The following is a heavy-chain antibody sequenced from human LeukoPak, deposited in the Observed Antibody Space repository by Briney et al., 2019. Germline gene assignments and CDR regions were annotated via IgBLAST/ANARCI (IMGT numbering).Heavy chain of an antibody. CDR3: ARDFGSGWYSNAFDI. D-gene: IGHD6-19*01. CDR1: GFTFSSYI. V-gene: IGHV3-21*01. Sequence: GGSLRLSCAASGFTFSSYIMDWVRQAPGKGLEWVSSISTSSSYIYYADSVKGRFAISRDNARNSLYLQMNTLRAEDTAVYYCARDFGSGWYSNAFDIWGLGTKVTVSS. J-gene: IGHJ3*02. CDR2: ISTSSSYI.